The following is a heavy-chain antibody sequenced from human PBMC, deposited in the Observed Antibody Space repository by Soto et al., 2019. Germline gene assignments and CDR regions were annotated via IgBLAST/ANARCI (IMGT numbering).Heavy chain of an antibody. CDR1: GDSFSTSNYF. CDR2: IYSTGST. Sequence: PSETLSLTCSVSGDSFSTSNYFWGWVRQPPGKGLEWIGSIYSTGSTYYNPSLKSRVTMSADTFKSQFSLNLTSVTVADTAAYYCARHFPLRPAWFDPWGQGTVVTVSS. J-gene: IGHJ5*02. V-gene: IGHV4-39*01. D-gene: IGHD2-15*01. CDR3: ARHFPLRPAWFDP.